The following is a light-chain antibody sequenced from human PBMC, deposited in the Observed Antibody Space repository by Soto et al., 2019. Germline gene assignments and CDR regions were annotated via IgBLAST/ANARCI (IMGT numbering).Light chain of an antibody. V-gene: IGKV1-9*01. CDR3: QQLKIYPLT. CDR2: GAS. J-gene: IGKJ5*01. Sequence: DIQLTQSPSLLSASVGDRVTITCRASQGIRRYLAWYEQKPGKAPKLLIYGASTLQSVVPSRFSGSGSGTEFTLTISSLQPEDFATYYCQQLKIYPLTFGQGTRLEIK. CDR1: QGIRRY.